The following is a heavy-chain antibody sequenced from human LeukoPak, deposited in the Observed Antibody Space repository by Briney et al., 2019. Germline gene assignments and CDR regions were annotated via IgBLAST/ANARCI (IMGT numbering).Heavy chain of an antibody. CDR2: ISWDGGST. D-gene: IGHD3-22*01. V-gene: IGHV3-43*01. Sequence: GGSLRLSCAASGFTFDDYTMHRVRQAPGKGLEWVSLISWDGGSTYYADSVKGRFTISRDNSKNSLYLQMNSLRTEDTALYYCAKDKAPRVTMIVIMDVWGKGTTVTVSS. J-gene: IGHJ6*03. CDR3: AKDKAPRVTMIVIMDV. CDR1: GFTFDDYT.